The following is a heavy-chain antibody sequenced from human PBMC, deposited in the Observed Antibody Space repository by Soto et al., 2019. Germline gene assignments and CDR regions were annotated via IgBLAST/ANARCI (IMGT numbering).Heavy chain of an antibody. CDR2: INHSGGT. CDR1: VGSFSAYY. CDR3: ARGRRQQLVRSKYDWFDP. V-gene: IGHV4-34*01. D-gene: IGHD6-13*01. Sequence: PSETLSLTGAVYVGSFSAYYWSWMRQPPGKGLEWIGEINHSGGTNYNPSLKIRLAMSVDRSKNQVSLNLSSVTAADTAVYYCARGRRQQLVRSKYDWFDPWGQGTLVTVSS. J-gene: IGHJ5*02.